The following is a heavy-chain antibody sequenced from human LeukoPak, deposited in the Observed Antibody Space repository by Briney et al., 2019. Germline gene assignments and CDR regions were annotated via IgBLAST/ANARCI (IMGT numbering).Heavy chain of an antibody. Sequence: PGGSLRLSCAASGFTFSNYAMHWVRQAPGKGLEWVTLISYDGSMTYYTDSVKGRFTISRDDSKNTLYVQMNSLRTEDTAVYYCARGRPYPYSSTWYFFDYWGQGTLVTVSS. V-gene: IGHV3-30*03. CDR2: ISYDGSMT. CDR3: ARGRPYPYSSTWYFFDY. J-gene: IGHJ4*02. CDR1: GFTFSNYA. D-gene: IGHD6-13*01.